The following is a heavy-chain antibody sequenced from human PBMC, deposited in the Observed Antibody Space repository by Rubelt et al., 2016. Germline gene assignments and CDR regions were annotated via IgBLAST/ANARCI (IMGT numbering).Heavy chain of an antibody. Sequence: QVQLQESGPGLVKPSGTLSLTCAVSGGSISSNSWWSWVRQPPGQGLEWIGEVFHSGSTNYNPSLKSRVTISVDKSASRFSLNLTSVTAADTALYFCTSWNYVWFDYWGQGILVIVSS. CDR3: TSWNYVWFDY. V-gene: IGHV4-4*02. CDR2: VFHSGST. J-gene: IGHJ4*02. D-gene: IGHD1-7*01. CDR1: GGSISSNSW.